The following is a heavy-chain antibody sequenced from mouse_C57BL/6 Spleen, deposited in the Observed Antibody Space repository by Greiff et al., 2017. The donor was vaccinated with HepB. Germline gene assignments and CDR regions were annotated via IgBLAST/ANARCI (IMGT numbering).Heavy chain of an antibody. Sequence: EVKVVESGGGLVQPGGSMKLSCVASGFTFSNYWMNWVRQSPEKGLEWVAQIRLKSDNYATHYAESVKGRFTISRDDSKSSVYLQMNNLRAEDTGIYYCTYYSNYPAWFAYWGQGTLVTVSA. CDR1: GFTFSNYW. CDR3: TYYSNYPAWFAY. D-gene: IGHD2-5*01. J-gene: IGHJ3*01. V-gene: IGHV6-3*01. CDR2: IRLKSDNYAT.